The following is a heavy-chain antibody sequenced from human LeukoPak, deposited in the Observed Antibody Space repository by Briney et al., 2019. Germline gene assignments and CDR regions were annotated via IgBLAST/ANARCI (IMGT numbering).Heavy chain of an antibody. V-gene: IGHV3-15*01. J-gene: IGHJ6*03. CDR1: GFTLSNYS. CDR3: TTVKRGWSYKPREYYYYYMDV. Sequence: GGSLRLSCAVSGFTLSNYSMNWVRQAPGKGLEWVGRIKSKTDGGTTDYAAPVKGRFTISRDDSKNTLYLQINSLKTEDTAVYYCTTVKRGWSYKPREYYYYYMDVWGKGTTVTVSS. CDR2: IKSKTDGGTT. D-gene: IGHD1-26*01.